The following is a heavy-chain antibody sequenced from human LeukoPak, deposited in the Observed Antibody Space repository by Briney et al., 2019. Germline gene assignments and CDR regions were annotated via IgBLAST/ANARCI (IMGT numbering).Heavy chain of an antibody. Sequence: GGSLRLSCAASGFTFSSYAMSWVRQAPGKGLEWVSAISGSGGSTYYADSVKGRFTISRDNSKNTLYLQMNSLRAEDTAVYYCAQDPYCSSTSCYFAFDYWGQGTLVTVSS. D-gene: IGHD2-2*01. V-gene: IGHV3-23*01. CDR1: GFTFSSYA. CDR3: AQDPYCSSTSCYFAFDY. J-gene: IGHJ4*02. CDR2: ISGSGGST.